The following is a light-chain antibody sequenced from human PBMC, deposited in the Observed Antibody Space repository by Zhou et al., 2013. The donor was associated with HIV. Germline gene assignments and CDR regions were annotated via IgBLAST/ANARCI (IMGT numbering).Light chain of an antibody. Sequence: IQMTQFPSSVSASVGDRVIITCRASQDISSALAWYQQKPGKTPKLLMYDASRLETGVPSRFSGSGFGTDFTLTISGLQPEDFATYYCLQDYNYPPWTFGQGTKLEIK. CDR1: QDISSA. V-gene: IGKV1D-13*01. CDR3: LQDYNYPPWT. CDR2: DAS. J-gene: IGKJ2*01.